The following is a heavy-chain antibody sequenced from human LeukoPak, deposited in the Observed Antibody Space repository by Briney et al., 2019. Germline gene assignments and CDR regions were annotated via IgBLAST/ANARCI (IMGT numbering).Heavy chain of an antibody. CDR2: IIPILGIA. D-gene: IGHD2-21*01. J-gene: IGHJ4*02. CDR1: GGTFSSYA. V-gene: IGHV1-69*04. CDR3: ATAVWSRSAIDY. Sequence: ASVKVSCKASGGTFSSYAISWVRQAPGQGLEWMGRIIPILGIANYAQKFQGRVTMTEDTSTDTVYMELSSLRSEDTAVYYCATAVWSRSAIDYWGQGTLVTVSS.